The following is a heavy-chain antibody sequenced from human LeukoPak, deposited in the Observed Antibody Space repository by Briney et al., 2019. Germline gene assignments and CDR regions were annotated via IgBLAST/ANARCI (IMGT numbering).Heavy chain of an antibody. CDR2: VSSDGSDK. J-gene: IGHJ4*03. CDR3: ARAHSASWYAAY. CDR1: GFTIIDYT. D-gene: IGHD6-13*01. Sequence: GRSLRLSCATSGFTIIDYTMHWVRLAPGEGPEWVALVSSDGSDKQYAASVKGRFTISRDDSKNTVYLDMNTLKDEDTAVYYCARAHSASWYAAYWGHGTRVTVSS. V-gene: IGHV3-30*04.